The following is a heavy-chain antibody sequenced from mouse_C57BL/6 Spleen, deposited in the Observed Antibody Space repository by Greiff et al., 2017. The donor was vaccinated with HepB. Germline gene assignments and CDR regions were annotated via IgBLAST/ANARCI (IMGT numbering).Heavy chain of an antibody. V-gene: IGHV1-50*01. CDR1: GYTFTSYW. D-gene: IGHD1-1*01. CDR2: IDPSDSYT. Sequence: VQLQQPGAELVKPGASVKLSCKASGYTFTSYWMQWVKQRPGQGLEWIGEIDPSDSYTNYNQKFKGKATLTVDTSSSTAYMQLSSLTSEDSAVYYCARTGYYVSHYFDYWGQGTTLTVSS. CDR3: ARTGYYVSHYFDY. J-gene: IGHJ2*01.